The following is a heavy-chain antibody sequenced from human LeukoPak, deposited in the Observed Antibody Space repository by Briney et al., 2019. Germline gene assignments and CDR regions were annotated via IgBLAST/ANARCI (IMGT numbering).Heavy chain of an antibody. CDR1: GGSFSGYY. Sequence: SETLSLTCAVYGGSFSGYYWSWIRQPPGKGLEWIGEINHSGSTNYNPSLKSRVTISVDTSKNQFSLRLSSVTAADTAVYYCARAGWSSTSHGLMDVWGQGTTVTVSS. CDR3: ARAGWSSTSHGLMDV. CDR2: INHSGST. J-gene: IGHJ6*02. D-gene: IGHD2-2*01. V-gene: IGHV4-34*01.